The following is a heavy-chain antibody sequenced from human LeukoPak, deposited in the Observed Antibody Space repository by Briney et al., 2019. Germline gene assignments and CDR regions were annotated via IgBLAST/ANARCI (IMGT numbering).Heavy chain of an antibody. J-gene: IGHJ6*03. CDR3: ARVVPYYYYLDD. CDR1: GGSTSSSSYY. Sequence: SETPSLTCTVSGGSTSSSSYYCGWTRQPPGKGLEWVGSIYDSGSTYSNPSLNRPVSIAVDTSKNQFYLKLSSVAAAATAVYYSARVVPYYYYLDDWGKGTTVTVSS. D-gene: IGHD2-15*01. V-gene: IGHV4-39*01. CDR2: IYDSGST.